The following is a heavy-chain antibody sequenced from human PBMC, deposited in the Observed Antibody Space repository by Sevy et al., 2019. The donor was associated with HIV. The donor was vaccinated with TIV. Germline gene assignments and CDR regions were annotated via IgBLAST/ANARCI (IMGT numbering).Heavy chain of an antibody. V-gene: IGHV3-21*01. D-gene: IGHD3-22*01. CDR2: ISSSSSYI. Sequence: GGSLRLSCAASGFTFSSYSMNWVRQAPGKGLEWVSSISSSSSYIYYADSVKGRFTISRDNAKNSLYLQMKGLRAEDTAVYYWARDRSLGGWLVVVSDYYGMDVWGQGTTVTVSS. CDR1: GFTFSSYS. CDR3: ARDRSLGGWLVVVSDYYGMDV. J-gene: IGHJ6*02.